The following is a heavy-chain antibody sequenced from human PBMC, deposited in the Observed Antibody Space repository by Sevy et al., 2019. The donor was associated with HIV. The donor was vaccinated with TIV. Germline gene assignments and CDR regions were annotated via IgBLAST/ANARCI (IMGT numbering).Heavy chain of an antibody. CDR1: GYTFSDSGYY. D-gene: IGHD3-3*01. V-gene: IGHV1-2*02. Sequence: ASVKVSCKASGYTFSDSGYYVHWVRQAQGQGLEWMGWINPKSGATNYAQKFQGRVAMTRDTSVSTANMGLSRLTSDDTAVYYCAREGYDFWTGPVDYDYGMDVWGQGTTVTVSS. CDR3: AREGYDFWTGPVDYDYGMDV. J-gene: IGHJ6*02. CDR2: INPKSGAT.